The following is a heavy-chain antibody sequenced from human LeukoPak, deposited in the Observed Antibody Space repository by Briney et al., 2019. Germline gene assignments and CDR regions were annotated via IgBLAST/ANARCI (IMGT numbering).Heavy chain of an antibody. Sequence: VASVKVSCKASGYTFTSYGISWVRPAPGQGLEWMGWISAYNGNTNYAQKLQGRVIMTTDTSTSTAYMELRSLRSDDTAVYYCARYEQQLVSAYYYYYYMDVWGKGTTVTVSS. V-gene: IGHV1-18*01. D-gene: IGHD6-13*01. CDR1: GYTFTSYG. J-gene: IGHJ6*03. CDR2: ISAYNGNT. CDR3: ARYEQQLVSAYYYYYYMDV.